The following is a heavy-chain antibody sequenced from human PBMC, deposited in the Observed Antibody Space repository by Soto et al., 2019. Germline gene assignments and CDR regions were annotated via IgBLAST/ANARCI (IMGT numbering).Heavy chain of an antibody. CDR1: GDSISNSRFY. CDR2: IYHTGNA. J-gene: IGHJ5*02. V-gene: IGHV4-39*01. Sequence: SSETLSLTCGVSGDSISNSRFYWAWIRQPPVEGLEWIGSIYHTGNAYYDPSLKSRVTISVDTSKNQFSLKVTSVTAADTALYYCARDYFDSSDYTTNWFDPWGQGTLVTVSS. CDR3: ARDYFDSSDYTTNWFDP. D-gene: IGHD3-22*01.